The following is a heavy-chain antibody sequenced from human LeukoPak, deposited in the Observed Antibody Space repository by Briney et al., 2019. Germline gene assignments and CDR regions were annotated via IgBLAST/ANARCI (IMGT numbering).Heavy chain of an antibody. Sequence: GGSLRLSCAASGFTFSSYSMNWVRQAPGKGLEWVSSISSSSSYTYYADSVKGRFTISRDNAKNSLYLQMNSLRAEDTAVYYCARGDGGYSGYDHFDYWGQGTLVTVSS. CDR1: GFTFSSYS. CDR3: ARGDGGYSGYDHFDY. J-gene: IGHJ4*02. V-gene: IGHV3-21*01. CDR2: ISSSSSYT. D-gene: IGHD5-12*01.